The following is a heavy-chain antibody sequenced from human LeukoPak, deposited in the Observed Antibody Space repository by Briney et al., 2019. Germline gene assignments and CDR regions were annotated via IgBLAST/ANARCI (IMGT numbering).Heavy chain of an antibody. J-gene: IGHJ4*02. CDR2: IKTDGSGK. CDR1: GFTFSSSW. Sequence: PGGSLRLSCGASGFTFSSSWMTWVRQAPGKGLEWVASIKTDGSGKYYVDSVKGRFTISRDNAKNSVYVQMNSLRAEDTAVYYCARERGLEGGDTYGYFDYWGQGTLVTVSS. V-gene: IGHV3-7*01. D-gene: IGHD5-18*01. CDR3: ARERGLEGGDTYGYFDY.